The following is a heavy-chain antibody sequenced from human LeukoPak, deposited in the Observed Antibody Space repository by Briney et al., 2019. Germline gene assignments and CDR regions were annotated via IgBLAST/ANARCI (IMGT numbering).Heavy chain of an antibody. CDR3: IRSGGWPGF. Sequence: PGGSLRLSCEASGFIVSSYWMHWVRQAPGKGLVWVSRIEDDGSATAYADSVKGRFIISRDDAKNTVYLQMNSLRAEDTAMYYCIRSGGWPGFWGQGTLVTVSS. CDR2: IEDDGSAT. V-gene: IGHV3-74*01. CDR1: GFIVSSYW. J-gene: IGHJ4*02. D-gene: IGHD6-19*01.